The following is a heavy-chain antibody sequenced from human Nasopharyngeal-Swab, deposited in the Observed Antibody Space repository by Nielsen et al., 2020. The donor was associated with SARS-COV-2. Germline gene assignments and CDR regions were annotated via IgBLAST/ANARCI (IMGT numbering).Heavy chain of an antibody. J-gene: IGHJ4*02. CDR3: ARRGVYSANCSI. V-gene: IGHV5-51*01. CDR2: IYLGDSNT. D-gene: IGHD3-10*01. Sequence: GESLKISCKASGYRPSNYWIAWVRHMPGKGLEWMGVIYLGDSNTRYNPSLYGQVTISADKSVHTAYLSLDSLQASDSAVYFCARRGVYSANCSIWGRGTLVNVSS. CDR1: GYRPSNYW.